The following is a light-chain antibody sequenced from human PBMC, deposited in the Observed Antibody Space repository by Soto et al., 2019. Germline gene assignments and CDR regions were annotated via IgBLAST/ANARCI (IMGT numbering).Light chain of an antibody. Sequence: EIVLTQSPGTLSLSPGERATISCSSSQTVSSSYLAWYQHKPGQAPRLLFFGASNRATAIPDRFSGSGSGTDFTLTISRLEPEDFAVYYCQQYGSSSWTCGQGTKGDIK. J-gene: IGKJ1*01. CDR3: QQYGSSSWT. CDR2: GAS. V-gene: IGKV3-20*01. CDR1: QTVSSSY.